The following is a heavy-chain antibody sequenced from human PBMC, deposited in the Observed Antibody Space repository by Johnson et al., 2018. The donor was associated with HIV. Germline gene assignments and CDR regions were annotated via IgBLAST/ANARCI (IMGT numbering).Heavy chain of an antibody. D-gene: IGHD6-6*01. V-gene: IGHV3-30*02. CDR1: GFTFSSYG. J-gene: IGHJ3*01. CDR2: IRYDGSNK. CDR3: AREGRTRRSTFDV. Sequence: QVQLVESGGGVVQPGGSLRLSCAASGFTFSSYGMHWVRQAPGKGLEWVAFIRYDGSNKYYADSVKGRFTISRDNSKNNLYLQMNSLRPEDTAVYYCAREGRTRRSTFDVWGQGTMVAVSS.